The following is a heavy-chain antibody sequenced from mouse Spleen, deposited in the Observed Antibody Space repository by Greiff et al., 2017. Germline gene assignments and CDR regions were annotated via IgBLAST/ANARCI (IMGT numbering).Heavy chain of an antibody. V-gene: IGHV5-9-3*01. D-gene: IGHD4-1*01. CDR3: ARHETGTNWYFDV. J-gene: IGHJ1*01. CDR1: GFTFSSYA. Sequence: EVHLVESGGGLVKPGGSLKLSCAASGFTFSSYAMSWVRQTPEKRLEWVATISSGGSYTYYPDSVKGRFTISRDNAKNTLYLQMSSLRSEDTAMYYCARHETGTNWYFDVWGAGTTVTVSS. CDR2: ISSGGSYT.